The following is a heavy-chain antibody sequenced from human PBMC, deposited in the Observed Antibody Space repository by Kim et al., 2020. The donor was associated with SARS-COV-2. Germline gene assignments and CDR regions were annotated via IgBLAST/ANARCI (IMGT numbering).Heavy chain of an antibody. D-gene: IGHD3-10*01. Sequence: NPSLKSRVTISVDTAKHRFSLKLSSVTAADTAVYDCVGRWFGESLTFGYWGQGTLVTVSS. J-gene: IGHJ4*02. CDR3: VGRWFGESLTFGY. V-gene: IGHV4-34*01.